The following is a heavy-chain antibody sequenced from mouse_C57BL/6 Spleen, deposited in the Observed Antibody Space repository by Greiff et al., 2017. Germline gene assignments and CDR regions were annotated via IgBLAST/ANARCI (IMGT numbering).Heavy chain of an antibody. J-gene: IGHJ1*03. V-gene: IGHV1-69*01. CDR2: IDPSDSYT. Sequence: QVHVKQPGAELVMPGASVKLSCKASGYTFTSYWMHWVKQRPGQGLEWIGEIDPSDSYTNYNQKFKGKSTLTVDKSSSTAYMQLSSLTSEDSAVYYCARGSNYVYFDVWGTGTTVTVSS. CDR1: GYTFTSYW. CDR3: ARGSNYVYFDV. D-gene: IGHD2-5*01.